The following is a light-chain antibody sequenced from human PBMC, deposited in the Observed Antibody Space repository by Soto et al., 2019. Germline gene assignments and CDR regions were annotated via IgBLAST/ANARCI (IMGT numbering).Light chain of an antibody. CDR2: KAS. CDR1: QTVSNW. CDR3: QQYKSFWT. V-gene: IGKV1-5*03. J-gene: IGKJ1*01. Sequence: DIEMTQSPPTLSASVGDRVTITCRASQTVSNWLAWYHQKPGEAPKVLIYKASALESGVPSRFSGSGSGTEFTLTISSLQTDDFATYYCQQYKSFWTFGQGTKVELK.